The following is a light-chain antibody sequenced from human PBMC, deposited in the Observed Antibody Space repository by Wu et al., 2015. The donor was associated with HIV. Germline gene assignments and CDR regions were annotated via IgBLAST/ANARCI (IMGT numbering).Light chain of an antibody. CDR2: DAS. CDR1: QGISSA. V-gene: IGKV1D-13*01. CDR3: QQFNNYALT. Sequence: AIQLTQSPSSLSTSVGDRVTITCRASQGISSALAWYQQKPGKIPKLLIYDASSLESGVPSRFSGSGSGTDFTLTISSLQPEDFATYYCQQFNNYALTFGGGTKVE. J-gene: IGKJ4*01.